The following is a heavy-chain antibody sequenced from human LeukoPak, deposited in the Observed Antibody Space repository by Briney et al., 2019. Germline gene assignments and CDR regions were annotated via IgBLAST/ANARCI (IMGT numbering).Heavy chain of an antibody. V-gene: IGHV3-7*03. J-gene: IGHJ4*02. CDR3: ARGYYDSSASAFDI. D-gene: IGHD3-22*01. Sequence: PGGSLRLSCAASGFTFSSYWMSWVRQAPGKGLEWVANIKQDGSEKYYVDSVKGRFTISRDNAKNSLYLQMNSLRAEDTALYYCARGYYDSSASAFDIWGQGTLVTVSS. CDR1: GFTFSSYW. CDR2: IKQDGSEK.